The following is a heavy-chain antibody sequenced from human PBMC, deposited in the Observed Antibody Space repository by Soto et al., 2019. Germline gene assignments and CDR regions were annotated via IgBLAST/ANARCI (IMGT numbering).Heavy chain of an antibody. V-gene: IGHV3-23*01. D-gene: IGHD3-10*01. Sequence: GGSLRLSCAASGFTFSSYAMSWVRQAPGKGLEWVSSISGSGTNTYYADSVRGRFTISSDNSKNTLYLQMNSLRVEDTAVYYCAKCSLGRSQYFPFDYWGQGNLVTVSS. J-gene: IGHJ4*02. CDR3: AKCSLGRSQYFPFDY. CDR2: ISGSGTNT. CDR1: GFTFSSYA.